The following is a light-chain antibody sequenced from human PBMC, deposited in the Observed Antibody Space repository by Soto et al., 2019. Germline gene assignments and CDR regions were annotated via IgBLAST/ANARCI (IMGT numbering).Light chain of an antibody. CDR1: SSDVGGYNF. Sequence: QSALTQPASVSGSPGQSIAISCTGTSSDVGGYNFVSWYQQHPGKAPKLIIRDVNNRPSGVSNRFSGSKFGNTASLTISGLQAEDEADYYCSSYSSSNTPVIFGGGTKLTVL. J-gene: IGLJ2*01. CDR2: DVN. V-gene: IGLV2-14*03. CDR3: SSYSSSNTPVI.